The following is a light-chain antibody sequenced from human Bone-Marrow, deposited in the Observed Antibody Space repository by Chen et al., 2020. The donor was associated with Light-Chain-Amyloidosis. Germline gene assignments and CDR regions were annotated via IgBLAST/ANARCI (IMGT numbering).Light chain of an antibody. CDR2: DYS. Sequence: SYVLTQPSSVSVAPGQTPTIACGVNNIGSTSVHWYQQTPGQAPLLVVYDYSDLPSGIPERLSGSNYGNTATLTIGRVDAWDESVYYCQVWDRSSGRPVFGGGTKLTVL. CDR3: QVWDRSSGRPV. CDR1: NIGSTS. J-gene: IGLJ3*02. V-gene: IGLV3-21*02.